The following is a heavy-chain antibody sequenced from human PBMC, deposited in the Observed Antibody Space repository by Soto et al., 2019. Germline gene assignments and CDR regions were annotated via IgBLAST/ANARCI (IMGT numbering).Heavy chain of an antibody. Sequence: EVQLVESGGGLVKPGGSLRLSCAASGFSFTSAWMNWVRQIPGKGLEWVGRIKTNIDGGATDYSAPVTGRFPISRDDSKDTVYLQMTSLKTEDTAVYYWTTVRGGSAYVPCAFWCQGALVTASS. D-gene: IGHD5-12*01. CDR1: GFSFTSAW. V-gene: IGHV3-15*07. J-gene: IGHJ4*02. CDR3: TTVRGGSAYVPCAF. CDR2: IKTNIDGGAT.